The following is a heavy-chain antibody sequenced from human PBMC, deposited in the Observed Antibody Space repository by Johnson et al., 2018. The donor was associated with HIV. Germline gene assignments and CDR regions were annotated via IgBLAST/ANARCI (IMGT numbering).Heavy chain of an antibody. V-gene: IGHV3-30*14. CDR2: ISHDGSNT. J-gene: IGHJ3*02. Sequence: QVQLVESGGTVVQPGRSLRLSCAVSGFTFSNFAMHWVRQAPGKGLEWVAVISHDGSNTYYADSVKGRFTISRDNSKNTLYLQMNSLRAEDTAVYFCARVRDFAFDIWGQGTMVTVSS. CDR3: ARVRDFAFDI. CDR1: GFTFSNFA.